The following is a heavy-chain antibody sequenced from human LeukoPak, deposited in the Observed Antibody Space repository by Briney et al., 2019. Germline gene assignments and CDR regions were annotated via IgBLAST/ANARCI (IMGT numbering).Heavy chain of an antibody. V-gene: IGHV3-23*01. J-gene: IGHJ4*02. CDR3: AKDGTGCGGDCYSDY. Sequence: GGSLRLSCAASGFTFSAYGMSWFRQAPGKGLEWVSAITYSSGNTYYADSVKGRFTISRDNSKNTLYLQMNSLRDENTALYYCAKDGTGCGGDCYSDYWGQGTLVTVSS. D-gene: IGHD2-21*02. CDR1: GFTFSAYG. CDR2: ITYSSGNT.